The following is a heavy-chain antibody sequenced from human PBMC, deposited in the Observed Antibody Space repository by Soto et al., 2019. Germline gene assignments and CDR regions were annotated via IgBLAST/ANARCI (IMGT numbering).Heavy chain of an antibody. D-gene: IGHD5-18*01. Sequence: SETLSLTCTVSGGSVSSGSYYCSWIRQPPGKGLEWIGYIYYSVSTNYNPSLKSRVTISVDTSKNQFSLKMSSVTAADTAVYYCARDPRSLYSYGSYYYYYGMDVWGQGTTVTVSS. J-gene: IGHJ6*02. CDR2: IYYSVST. CDR1: GGSVSSGSYY. V-gene: IGHV4-61*01. CDR3: ARDPRSLYSYGSYYYYYGMDV.